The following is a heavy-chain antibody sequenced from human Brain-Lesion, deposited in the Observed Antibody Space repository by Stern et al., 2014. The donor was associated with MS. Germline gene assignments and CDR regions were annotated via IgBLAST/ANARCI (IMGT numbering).Heavy chain of an antibody. CDR1: GGSITSSSYY. D-gene: IGHD1-26*01. V-gene: IGHV4-39*01. J-gene: IGHJ4*02. CDR3: VRPDIMGTIWN. CDR2: VYFTGST. Sequence: VQLVESGPGLVKPSETLSLTCTVSGGSITSSSYYWGWIRQPPGRGLEYIGTVYFTGSTFYDPSLKSRVTISVDTPKTQVALKLPSGTAADTAVYYCVRPDIMGTIWNWGQGTLVTVSS.